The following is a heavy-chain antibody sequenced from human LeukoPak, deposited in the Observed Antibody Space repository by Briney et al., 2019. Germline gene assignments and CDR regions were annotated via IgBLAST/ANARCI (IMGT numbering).Heavy chain of an antibody. J-gene: IGHJ4*02. Sequence: PEALSLTCTLSGGSISSSSSYWGWISHPPRNGLGWIGSIYYSGSTHYNPSLKSRVTISVDTSKNQFSLKLSCVTAADTAVYYCARSRWFLRELDYWGQGTLVTVSS. CDR3: ARSRWFLRELDY. CDR1: GGSISSSSSY. D-gene: IGHD6-13*01. CDR2: IYYSGST. V-gene: IGHV4-39*01.